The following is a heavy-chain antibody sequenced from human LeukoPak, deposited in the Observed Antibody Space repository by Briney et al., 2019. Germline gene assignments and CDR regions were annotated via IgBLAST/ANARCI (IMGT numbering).Heavy chain of an antibody. CDR1: GGSISSYY. CDR2: IYYSGST. D-gene: IGHD3-22*01. J-gene: IGHJ4*02. Sequence: PSETLSLTCTVSGGSISSYYWSWIRQPPGKGLEWIGYIYYSGSTNYNPSLKSRVTISVDTSKNQFSLKLSSVTAADTAVYYCARAFPPXYYXSSGYYXPYYFDYWGQGTLVTVXS. CDR3: ARAFPPXYYXSSGYYXPYYFDY. V-gene: IGHV4-59*08.